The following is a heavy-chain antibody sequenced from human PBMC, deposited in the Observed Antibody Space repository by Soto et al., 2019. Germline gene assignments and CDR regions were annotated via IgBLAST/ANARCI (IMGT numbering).Heavy chain of an antibody. Sequence: EVQLLESGGGLVQPGGSLRLSCAASGFTFSSYAMSWVRQAPGKGLEWVSAISGSGGSTYYADSVKGRFTISRDNSKNTLYLQMNSLRAEDTAVYYCAKVGRPRDGYSVVEWYFDLWGRGTLVTVSS. CDR2: ISGSGGST. V-gene: IGHV3-23*01. D-gene: IGHD5-18*01. CDR3: AKVGRPRDGYSVVEWYFDL. J-gene: IGHJ2*01. CDR1: GFTFSSYA.